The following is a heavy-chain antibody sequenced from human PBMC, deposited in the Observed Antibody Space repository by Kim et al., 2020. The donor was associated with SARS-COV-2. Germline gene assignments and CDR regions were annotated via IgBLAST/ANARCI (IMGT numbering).Heavy chain of an antibody. J-gene: IGHJ6*02. CDR1: GYTLTELS. CDR2: FDPEDGET. V-gene: IGHV1-24*01. Sequence: ASVKVSCKVSGYTLTELSMHWVRQAPGKGLEWMGGFDPEDGETIYAQKFQGRVTMTEDTSTDTAYMELSSLRSEDTAVYYCATDSGIVVVPAGIPSTLSYYYYYGMDVWGQGTTVTVSS. D-gene: IGHD2-2*01. CDR3: ATDSGIVVVPAGIPSTLSYYYYYGMDV.